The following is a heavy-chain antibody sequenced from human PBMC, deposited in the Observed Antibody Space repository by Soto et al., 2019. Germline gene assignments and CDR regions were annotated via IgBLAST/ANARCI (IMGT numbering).Heavy chain of an antibody. Sequence: SVKVSCKASGGTFSSYAISWVRQAPGQGLEWMGGIIPIFGTANYAQKFQGRVTITADESTSTAYMELSSLRSEDTAVYYCASIAAAGIRGWFDYWGQGTLVTVSS. D-gene: IGHD6-13*01. J-gene: IGHJ5*01. CDR3: ASIAAAGIRGWFDY. V-gene: IGHV1-69*13. CDR2: IIPIFGTA. CDR1: GGTFSSYA.